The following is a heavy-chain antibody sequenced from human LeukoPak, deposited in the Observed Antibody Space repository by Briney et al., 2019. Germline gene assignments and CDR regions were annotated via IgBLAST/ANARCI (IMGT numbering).Heavy chain of an antibody. V-gene: IGHV1-18*01. CDR1: GYTFTGYG. CDR3: ARDLHPGLDYYDSSGYGGDY. CDR2: ISASNSNT. Sequence: VASVKVSCKTSGYTFTGYGINWVRQAPGQGLEWMGWISASNSNTNYAQKLQGRVTMTTDTSTSTAYMELRSLRSDDTAVYFCARDLHPGLDYYDSSGYGGDYWGQGTLVTVSS. J-gene: IGHJ4*02. D-gene: IGHD3-22*01.